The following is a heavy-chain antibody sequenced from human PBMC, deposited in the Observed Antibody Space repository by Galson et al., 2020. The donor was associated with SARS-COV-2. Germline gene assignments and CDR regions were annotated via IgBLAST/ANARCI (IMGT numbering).Heavy chain of an antibody. J-gene: IGHJ2*01. CDR1: GGSISSGYYY. Sequence: ASETLSLTCAVSGGSISSGYYYWTWIRQHPGKGLEWIGYIHSSGNTFYNPSLKSRLTMSLDTSKNQFSLNLNSVTAADTAVYYCARDRAAAGIDWYFDLWGRGTLVTVSS. D-gene: IGHD6-13*01. V-gene: IGHV4-31*11. CDR2: IHSSGNT. CDR3: ARDRAAAGIDWYFDL.